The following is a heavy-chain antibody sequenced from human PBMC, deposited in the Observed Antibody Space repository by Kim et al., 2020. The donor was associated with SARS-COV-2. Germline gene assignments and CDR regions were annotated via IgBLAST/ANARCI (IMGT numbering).Heavy chain of an antibody. CDR3: AKGNGDSSGYYYAYYSFYIDV. V-gene: IGHV3-23*01. Sequence: GGSLRLSCAASGFTFSSYAMSWVRQAPGKGLEWVSSISGSGGSTYYADSVKGRFTISRDNPKSTLYLQMSSLRAEDTALYYCAKGNGDSSGYYYAYYSFYIDVWGKGTTVSVFS. J-gene: IGHJ6*03. CDR1: GFTFSSYA. CDR2: ISGSGGST. D-gene: IGHD3-22*01.